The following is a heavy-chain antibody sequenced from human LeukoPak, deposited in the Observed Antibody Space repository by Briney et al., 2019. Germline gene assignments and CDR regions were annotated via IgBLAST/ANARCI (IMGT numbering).Heavy chain of an antibody. CDR3: TILAVASDFDY. Sequence: PGGSLRLSCAVSGFAFSSYGMHWVRQAPGKGLEWVTIIWYDGSDKYYGDSVKGRFTIPRDNSKNTLYLQMNSLRAEDTAVYYCTILAVASDFDYWGQGTLVTVSS. V-gene: IGHV3-33*01. CDR1: GFAFSSYG. CDR2: IWYDGSDK. J-gene: IGHJ4*02. D-gene: IGHD6-19*01.